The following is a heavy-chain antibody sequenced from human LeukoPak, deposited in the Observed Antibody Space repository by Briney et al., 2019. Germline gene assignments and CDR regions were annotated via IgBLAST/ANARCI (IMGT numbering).Heavy chain of an antibody. D-gene: IGHD3-22*01. Sequence: GGSLRLSCAASGFTFSSFWMSWVRQAPGKGLEWVANINQHGSEKYYVDFVKGRFTISRDNAKNSLYLQMNSLRAEDTAVYYCAKDVPRYYDSSGYYHAFDILGQGTMVAVSS. V-gene: IGHV3-7*03. CDR1: GFTFSSFW. J-gene: IGHJ3*02. CDR2: INQHGSEK. CDR3: AKDVPRYYDSSGYYHAFDI.